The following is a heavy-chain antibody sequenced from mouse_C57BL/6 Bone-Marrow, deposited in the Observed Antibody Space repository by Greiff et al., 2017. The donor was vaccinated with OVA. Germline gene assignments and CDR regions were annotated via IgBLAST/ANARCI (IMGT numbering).Heavy chain of an antibody. J-gene: IGHJ4*01. V-gene: IGHV1-64*01. CDR3: ARVRYYGSSLYYYAMDY. CDR1: GYTFTSYW. CDR2: IHPNSGST. Sequence: QVQLQQPGAELVKPGASVKLSCKASGYTFTSYWMHWVKQRPGQGLEWIGMIHPNSGSTNYNEKFKSKATLTVDKSSSTAYMQLSSLTSEDSAVYYCARVRYYGSSLYYYAMDYWGQGTSVTVSS. D-gene: IGHD1-1*01.